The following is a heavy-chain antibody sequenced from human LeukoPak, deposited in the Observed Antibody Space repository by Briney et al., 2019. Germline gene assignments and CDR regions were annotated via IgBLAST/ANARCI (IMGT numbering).Heavy chain of an antibody. V-gene: IGHV3-30*02. Sequence: PGGSLRLSCAASGFTFSSFGMHWVRQAPGQGLEWVAFIRYDGTNKYYADSVKGRFTISRDNSKNTLYLQMNSLRAEDTAVYYCAWAGYSGSSKFDYWGQGTLVTVSS. CDR3: AWAGYSGSSKFDY. CDR1: GFTFSSFG. CDR2: IRYDGTNK. D-gene: IGHD1-26*01. J-gene: IGHJ4*02.